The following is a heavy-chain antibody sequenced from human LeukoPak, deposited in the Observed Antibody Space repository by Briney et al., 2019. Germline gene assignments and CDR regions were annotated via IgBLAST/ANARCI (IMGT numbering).Heavy chain of an antibody. CDR2: ISSSSTI. D-gene: IGHD6-13*01. CDR3: ARDSPAAAGTFDY. Sequence: GGSLRLSCAASGFTFSSYSMNWVRQAPGKGLEWVSYISSSSTIYYADSVKGRFTISRDNAKNSLYLQMNSLRAEDTAVYYCARDSPAAAGTFDYWGQGTLVTVSS. CDR1: GFTFSSYS. V-gene: IGHV3-48*01. J-gene: IGHJ4*02.